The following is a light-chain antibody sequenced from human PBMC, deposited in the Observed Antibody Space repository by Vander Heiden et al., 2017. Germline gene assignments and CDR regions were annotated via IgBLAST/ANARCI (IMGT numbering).Light chain of an antibody. CDR1: SSDVGSYNF. CDR2: DIS. CDR3: CSYAGSSLYV. Sequence: QSALTQPASVSGSPGQSITNSCTGTSSDVGSYNFVSWYQQHPGKAPKLMIYDISKRPSGVSNRFSGSKSGNTASLTISGLQAEDEADYYCCSYAGSSLYVFGTGTKVTVL. V-gene: IGLV2-23*02. J-gene: IGLJ1*01.